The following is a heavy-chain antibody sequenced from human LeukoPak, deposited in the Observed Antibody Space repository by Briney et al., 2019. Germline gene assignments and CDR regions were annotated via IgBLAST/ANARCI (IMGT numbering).Heavy chain of an antibody. CDR3: ARGERGYSYGCCYMDV. V-gene: IGHV1-2*02. CDR1: GYTFTGYY. J-gene: IGHJ6*03. CDR2: INPNSGGT. Sequence: ASVKVSCKASGYTFTGYYMHWVRQAPGQGLEWMGWINPNSGGTNYAQKFQGRVTMTRDTSISTAYMELSRLRSDDTAVYYCARGERGYSYGCCYMDVWGKGTTVTISS. D-gene: IGHD5-18*01.